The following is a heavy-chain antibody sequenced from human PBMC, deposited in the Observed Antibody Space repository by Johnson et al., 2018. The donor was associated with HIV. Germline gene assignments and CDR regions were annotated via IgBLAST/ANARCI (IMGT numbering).Heavy chain of an antibody. CDR1: GFTFSSYA. CDR3: ARVGGIAVAPNDAFDI. J-gene: IGHJ3*02. V-gene: IGHV3-30*14. Sequence: QMQLVESGGGVVQPGRSLRLSCAASGFTFSSYAMHWVRQAPGKGLEWVAVISYDGRNKDYADSVKGRFTNSRDNSKNTLYLQMNSLRAEDTAVYYWARVGGIAVAPNDAFDIWGQGTMVTVSS. D-gene: IGHD6-19*01. CDR2: ISYDGRNK.